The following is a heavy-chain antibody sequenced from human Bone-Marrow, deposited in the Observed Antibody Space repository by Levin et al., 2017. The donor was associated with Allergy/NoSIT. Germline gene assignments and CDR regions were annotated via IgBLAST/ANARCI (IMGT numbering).Heavy chain of an antibody. CDR2: ISVYTGDT. CDR3: AREPRWERSPDQPMDV. CDR1: GYSFRDSG. V-gene: IGHV1-18*01. J-gene: IGHJ6*02. Sequence: EASVKVSCKASGYSFRDSGISWVRHVPGQGLEWMGWISVYTGDTNYAQKFQGRVSMTTDRSTRTAYMEVRGLTSDDTAVYYCAREPRWERSPDQPMDVWGHGTTVTVSS. D-gene: IGHD1-26*01.